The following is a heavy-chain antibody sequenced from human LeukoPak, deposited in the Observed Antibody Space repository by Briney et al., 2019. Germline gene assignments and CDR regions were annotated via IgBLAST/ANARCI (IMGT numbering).Heavy chain of an antibody. J-gene: IGHJ4*02. D-gene: IGHD4/OR15-4a*01. CDR3: ARENQYGGFDY. V-gene: IGHV3-7*01. Sequence: GGSLRLSCATSGFTFTSYWMHWVRQAPGKGLEWVANIKQDGSEKYYVDSVKGRFTISRDNAKNSLYLQMNSLRAEDTAVYYCARENQYGGFDYWGQGTLVTVSS. CDR2: IKQDGSEK. CDR1: GFTFTSYW.